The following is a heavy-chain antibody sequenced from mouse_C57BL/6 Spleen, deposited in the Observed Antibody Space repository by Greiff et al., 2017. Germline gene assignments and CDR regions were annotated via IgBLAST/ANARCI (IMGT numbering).Heavy chain of an antibody. CDR3: ALSSPYYAMDY. D-gene: IGHD1-1*01. Sequence: EVKVVESGGGLVKPGGSLKLSCAASGFTFSDYGMHWVRQAPEKGLEWVAYISSGSSTIYYADTVKGRFTISRDNAKNTLFLQMTSLRSEDTAMYYCALSSPYYAMDYWGQGTSVTVSS. V-gene: IGHV5-17*01. J-gene: IGHJ4*01. CDR1: GFTFSDYG. CDR2: ISSGSSTI.